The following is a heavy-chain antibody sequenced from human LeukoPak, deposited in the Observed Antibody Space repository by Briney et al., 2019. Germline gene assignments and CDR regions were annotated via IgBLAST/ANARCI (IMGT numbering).Heavy chain of an antibody. Sequence: PGGSLRLSCAASGFTFSSYAMSWVRQAPGKGLEWVASMCGTAGCTFYPDSVKGRFTISRDNSKNTLYLQMNSLRAEDTAVYYCAKESVVRRWLPYFDYWGQGTLVTVSS. V-gene: IGHV3-23*01. CDR2: MCGTAGCT. CDR1: GFTFSSYA. J-gene: IGHJ4*02. D-gene: IGHD5-24*01. CDR3: AKESVVRRWLPYFDY.